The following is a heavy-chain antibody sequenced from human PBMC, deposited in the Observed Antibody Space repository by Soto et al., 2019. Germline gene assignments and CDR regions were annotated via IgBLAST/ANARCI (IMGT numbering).Heavy chain of an antibody. CDR2: IYSGGST. J-gene: IGHJ4*02. CDR1: GFTVSSNY. D-gene: IGHD3-10*01. V-gene: IGHV3-53*01. Sequence: GGSLRLSCAASGFTVSSNYMSRVRQAPGKGLEWVSVIYSGGSTYYADSVKGRFTISRDNSKNTLYLQMNSLRAEDTAVYYCARVRWFGEFRFDYWGQGTLVTVSS. CDR3: ARVRWFGEFRFDY.